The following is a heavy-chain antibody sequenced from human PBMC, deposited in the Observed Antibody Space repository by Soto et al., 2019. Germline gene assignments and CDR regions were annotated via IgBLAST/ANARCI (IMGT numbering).Heavy chain of an antibody. CDR3: AREGVAPYYCPGMDG. D-gene: IGHD3-10*01. Sequence: QVQLVQSGAEVKKPGASVKVSCKASGYTFTRSGISWVRQAPGQGLEWMGWISTYNGDTNYAQTFQGRVTSTTDTPTSTVPRGVRGQRSDETDVYYWAREGVAPYYCPGMDGWGQVTPVTVSS. CDR1: GYTFTRSG. V-gene: IGHV1-18*01. J-gene: IGHJ6*02. CDR2: ISTYNGDT.